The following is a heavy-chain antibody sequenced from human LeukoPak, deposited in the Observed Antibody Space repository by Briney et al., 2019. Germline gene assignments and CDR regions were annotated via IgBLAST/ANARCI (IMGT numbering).Heavy chain of an antibody. Sequence: SETLSLTCTVSGGSISSYYWSWIRQPPGKGLEWIGYIYYSGSTNYNPSLKSRVTISVDTSKNQFSLKLSPVTAADTAVYYCARGKYSSSWSTQTNDAFDIWGQGTMVTVSS. CDR2: IYYSGST. V-gene: IGHV4-59*01. CDR3: ARGKYSSSWSTQTNDAFDI. D-gene: IGHD6-13*01. CDR1: GGSISSYY. J-gene: IGHJ3*02.